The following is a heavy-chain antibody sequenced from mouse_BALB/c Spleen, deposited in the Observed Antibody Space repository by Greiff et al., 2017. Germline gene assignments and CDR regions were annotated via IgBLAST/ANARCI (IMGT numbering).Heavy chain of an antibody. V-gene: IGHV2-9-2*01. J-gene: IGHJ2*01. CDR2: IWTGGGT. Sequence: VQLVESGPGLVAPSQSLSITCTVSGFSLTSYDISWIRQPPGKGLEWLGVIWTGGGTNYNSAFMSRLSISKDNSKSQVFLKMNSLQTDDTAIYYCVRVSPLRSFDYWGQGTTLTVSS. CDR3: VRVSPLRSFDY. D-gene: IGHD1-1*01. CDR1: GFSLTSYD.